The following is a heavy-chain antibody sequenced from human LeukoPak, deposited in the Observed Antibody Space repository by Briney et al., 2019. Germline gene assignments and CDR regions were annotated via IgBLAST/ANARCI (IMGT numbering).Heavy chain of an antibody. CDR1: GFTFSSYG. CDR2: ISGSGGST. V-gene: IGHV3-23*01. J-gene: IGHJ4*02. Sequence: GRSLRLSCAASGFTFSSYGMSWVRQAPGKGLEWVSAISGSGGSTYYADSVKGRFTISRDNSKNTLYLQMSSLGAEDTAVYYCAKIGGLQFPYWGQGTLVTVSS. D-gene: IGHD5-24*01. CDR3: AKIGGLQFPY.